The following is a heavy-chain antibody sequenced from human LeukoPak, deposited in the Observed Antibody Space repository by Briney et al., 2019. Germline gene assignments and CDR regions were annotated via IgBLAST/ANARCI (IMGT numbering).Heavy chain of an antibody. CDR1: GGSISSSNW. D-gene: IGHD2-2*01. CDR2: IYHSGST. V-gene: IGHV4-4*02. CDR3: ARDRLEDCSSTSCYHNWFDP. Sequence: SETLSLTWAVSGGSISSSNWWSWVRPPPGKGLEWIGEIYHSGSTNYNPSLKSRVTISVDKSKNQFSLKLSSVTAADTAVYYCARDRLEDCSSTSCYHNWFDPWGQGTLVTVSS. J-gene: IGHJ5*02.